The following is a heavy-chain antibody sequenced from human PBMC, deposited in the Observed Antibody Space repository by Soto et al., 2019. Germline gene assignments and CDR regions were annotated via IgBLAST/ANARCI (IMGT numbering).Heavy chain of an antibody. Sequence: GGSLRLSCAASGFTFTRYAMSWVRLTPGKGLEWVSAISGSGSNTFYADSVRGRFTISRDNSKNTVFLQMNNLRAEDTAVYFCARDRATFDYWGQGTRVTVS. D-gene: IGHD1-26*01. CDR2: ISGSGSNT. V-gene: IGHV3-23*01. J-gene: IGHJ4*02. CDR3: ARDRATFDY. CDR1: GFTFTRYA.